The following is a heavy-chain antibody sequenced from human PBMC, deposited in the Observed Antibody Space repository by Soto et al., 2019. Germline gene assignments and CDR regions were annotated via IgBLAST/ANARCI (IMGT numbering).Heavy chain of an antibody. D-gene: IGHD2-8*01. Sequence: GGSLRLSCTASGFTFSSYAMSWVRQAPGKELEWVSTISGNSGKTNYAESVKGRFSISRDNSKNTVHLQLDSLRAEDTAVYSCAKLGFVLMELYYFHQWGHGTLVTVSS. CDR1: GFTFSSYA. CDR3: AKLGFVLMELYYFHQ. CDR2: ISGNSGKT. J-gene: IGHJ4*01. V-gene: IGHV3-23*01.